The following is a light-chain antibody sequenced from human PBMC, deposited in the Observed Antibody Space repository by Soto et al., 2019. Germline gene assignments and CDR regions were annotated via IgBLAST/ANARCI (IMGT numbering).Light chain of an antibody. V-gene: IGKV1-5*01. Sequence: DIQMTQSPSTLAASVGDRVTITCRASKGISGWLAWYQQKPGKAPKLLIYDASSLESGVPSRFSGSGSGKEFTLTISSLQPDDFATYYCQQYHTYSITFGQVTRLEIK. CDR2: DAS. J-gene: IGKJ5*01. CDR3: QQYHTYSIT. CDR1: KGISGW.